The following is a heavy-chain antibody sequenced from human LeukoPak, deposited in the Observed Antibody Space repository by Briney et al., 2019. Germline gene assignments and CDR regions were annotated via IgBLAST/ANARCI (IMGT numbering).Heavy chain of an antibody. CDR3: ARYSGSPYAFDI. CDR2: IYYSGDT. Sequence: SETLSLTCTVSGGAISSSNYYWGWIRQAPGKGLEWIGNIYYSGDTFYNPSLKSRVTISVDTSENQFSLKLSSVTAADTAVYYCARYSGSPYAFDIWGQGTMVTVSS. J-gene: IGHJ3*02. D-gene: IGHD1-26*01. CDR1: GGAISSSNYY. V-gene: IGHV4-39*01.